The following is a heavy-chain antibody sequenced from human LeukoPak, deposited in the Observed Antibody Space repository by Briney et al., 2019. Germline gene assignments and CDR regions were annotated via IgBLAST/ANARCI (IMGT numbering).Heavy chain of an antibody. CDR2: IYYSGST. Sequence: PSQTLSLTCTVSGGSISSGGYYWSWIRQHPGKGLEWIGYIYYSGSTYYNPSLKSRVTISVDTSKNQFSLKLSSVTAADTAVYYCARGTVGVGLRFDPWGQGTLVTVSS. D-gene: IGHD2-15*01. V-gene: IGHV4-31*03. J-gene: IGHJ5*02. CDR1: GGSISSGGYY. CDR3: ARGTVGVGLRFDP.